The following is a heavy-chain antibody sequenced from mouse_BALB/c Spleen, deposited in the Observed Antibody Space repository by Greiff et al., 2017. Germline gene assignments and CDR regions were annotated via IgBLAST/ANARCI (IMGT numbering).Heavy chain of an antibody. V-gene: IGHV14-1*02. CDR2: IDPENGNT. CDR3: ARGRDYYYAIDY. Sequence: EVQLQQSGAELVRPGALVKLSCKASGFNIKDYYMHWVKQRPEQGLEWIGWIDPENGNTIYDPKFQGKASITADTSSNTAYLQLSSLTSEDTAVYYCARGRDYYYAIDYWGQGTSVTVSS. J-gene: IGHJ4*01. CDR1: GFNIKDYY.